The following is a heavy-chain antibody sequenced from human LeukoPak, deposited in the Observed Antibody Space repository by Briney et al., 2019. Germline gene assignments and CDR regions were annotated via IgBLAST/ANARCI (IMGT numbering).Heavy chain of an antibody. Sequence: SETLSLTCAVYGGSFSGYYWSWIRQPPGKGLEWIGEINHSGSTNYNPSLKSRVTISVDTSKNQFSLKLSSVTAADPAVYYCARVRGSSGSYEYYHYMDVWGKGTTVTISS. CDR3: ARVRGSSGSYEYYHYMDV. CDR1: GGSFSGYY. CDR2: INHSGST. V-gene: IGHV4-34*01. J-gene: IGHJ6*03. D-gene: IGHD1-26*01.